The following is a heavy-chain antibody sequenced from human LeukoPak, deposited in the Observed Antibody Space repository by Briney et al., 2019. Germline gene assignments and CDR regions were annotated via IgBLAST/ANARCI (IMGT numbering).Heavy chain of an antibody. J-gene: IGHJ4*02. Sequence: PGGSLKLFCAASGFTFSGSAMHWVRQAAGKGREWVGRIRSKANSYAPAYAASVKGRFTISRDDSKNTAYLQMNSLKTEDTAVYYCTRHGASGRGLWFGELPEGFDYWGQGTLVTVSS. CDR3: TRHGASGRGLWFGELPEGFDY. D-gene: IGHD3-10*01. CDR2: IRSKANSYAP. CDR1: GFTFSGSA. V-gene: IGHV3-73*01.